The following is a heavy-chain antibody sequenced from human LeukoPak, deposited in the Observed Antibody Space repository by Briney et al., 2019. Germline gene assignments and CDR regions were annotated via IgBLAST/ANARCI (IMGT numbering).Heavy chain of an antibody. CDR2: ISSGGSTI. CDR3: ARDNDYDFWSGYYPAPDY. CDR1: GFTFSDYY. Sequence: PGGSLRLSCAASGFTFSDYYMSWIRQAPGKGLEWVSYISSGGSTIYYADSVKGRFTVSRDNAKNSLYLQMNSLRAEDTAVYYCARDNDYDFWSGYYPAPDYWGQGTLVTVSS. V-gene: IGHV3-11*01. D-gene: IGHD3-3*01. J-gene: IGHJ4*02.